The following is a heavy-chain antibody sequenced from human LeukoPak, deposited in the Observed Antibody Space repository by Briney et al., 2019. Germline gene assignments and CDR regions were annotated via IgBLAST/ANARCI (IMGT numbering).Heavy chain of an antibody. CDR3: ARLLAAAGPGNWFDP. J-gene: IGHJ5*02. CDR2: ISSSSSYI. Sequence: GGSLRLSCAASGFTFSSYSMNWVRQAPGKGLEWVSSISSSSSYIYYADSVKGRFTISRDNAKNSLYLQMNSLRAEDTAVYSCARLLAAAGPGNWFDPWGQGTLVTVSP. V-gene: IGHV3-21*01. CDR1: GFTFSSYS. D-gene: IGHD6-13*01.